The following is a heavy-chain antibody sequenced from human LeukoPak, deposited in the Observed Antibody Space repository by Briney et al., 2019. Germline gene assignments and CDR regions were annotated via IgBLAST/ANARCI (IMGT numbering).Heavy chain of an antibody. J-gene: IGHJ4*02. CDR3: AADIAGIFCSSNFYY. CDR2: IVVGSGNT. D-gene: IGHD6-6*01. CDR1: GFTFTSSA. Sequence: GASVKVSCKASGFTFTSSAVQWVRQARGQRLEWIGWIVVGSGNTNYAQKFQERVTITRDMSTSTAYMELSSLRSEDTAVYYCAADIAGIFCSSNFYYWGQGTLVTVSS. V-gene: IGHV1-58*01.